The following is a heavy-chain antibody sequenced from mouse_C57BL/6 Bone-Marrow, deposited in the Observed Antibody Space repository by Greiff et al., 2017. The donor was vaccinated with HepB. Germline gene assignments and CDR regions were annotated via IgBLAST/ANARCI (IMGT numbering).Heavy chain of an antibody. Sequence: EVQLQHSGPELVKPGASVKISCKASGYTFTDYYMNWVKQSHGKSLEWIGDINPNNGGTSYNQKFKGKATLTVDTSSSTAYMELRSLTSEDSAVYYFARLRDMGWLLRYYAMDYWGQGTSVTVAS. CDR2: INPNNGGT. D-gene: IGHD2-3*01. CDR1: GYTFTDYY. J-gene: IGHJ4*01. V-gene: IGHV1-26*01. CDR3: ARLRDMGWLLRYYAMDY.